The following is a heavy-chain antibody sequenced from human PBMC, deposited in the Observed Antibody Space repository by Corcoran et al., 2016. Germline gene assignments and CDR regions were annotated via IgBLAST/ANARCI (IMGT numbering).Heavy chain of an antibody. CDR2: IVVGSGNT. D-gene: IGHD3-22*01. J-gene: IGHJ5*02. V-gene: IGHV1-58*01. Sequence: QMQLVQSGPEVKKPGTSVKVSCKATGFTFTNSAVQWVRQARGQRLEWIGWIVVGSGNTISAQKFQERVTITRDMSTSTAYMALSSLRSEDTAVYYCAAGYYDSSGYLPASWGQGTLVTVSS. CDR1: GFTFTNSA. CDR3: AAGYYDSSGYLPAS.